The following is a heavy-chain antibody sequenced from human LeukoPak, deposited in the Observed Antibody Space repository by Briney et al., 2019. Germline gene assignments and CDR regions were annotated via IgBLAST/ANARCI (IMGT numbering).Heavy chain of an antibody. CDR2: ISGFGGST. J-gene: IGHJ4*02. V-gene: IGHV3-23*01. CDR3: ARRSGSSWSSFDY. CDR1: GFTFNNYA. D-gene: IGHD6-13*01. Sequence: PEGSLRLSCAASGFTFNNYAMNWARQAPEKGLEWVSGISGFGGSTYYAPSVKGRLTISRDNFGNMLYLHLDSLRVEDTAIYYCARRSGSSWSSFDYWGQGALVTVSS.